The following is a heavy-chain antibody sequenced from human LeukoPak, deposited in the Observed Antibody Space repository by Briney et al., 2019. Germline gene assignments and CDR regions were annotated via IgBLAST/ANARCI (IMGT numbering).Heavy chain of an antibody. Sequence: GGSLRLSCAASGFTFSSYAMSWVRQAPGKGLEWVSAISGSGGSTYYADSVKGRFTISRDNSKNTLYLQMNSLRAEDTAVYFCAKDLPAYGDNFIDGSDYWGQGTLVTVSS. CDR2: ISGSGGST. J-gene: IGHJ4*02. CDR3: AKDLPAYGDNFIDGSDY. CDR1: GFTFSSYA. D-gene: IGHD4-17*01. V-gene: IGHV3-23*01.